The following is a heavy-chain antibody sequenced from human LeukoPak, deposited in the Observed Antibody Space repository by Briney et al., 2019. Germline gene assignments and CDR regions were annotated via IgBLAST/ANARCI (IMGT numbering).Heavy chain of an antibody. J-gene: IGHJ4*02. CDR3: AKGSLGYCSGGSCYSN. CDR1: GFTFSSYG. CDR2: ISGSGGST. D-gene: IGHD2-15*01. Sequence: GGSLRLSCAASGFTFSSYGMSWVRQAPGKGLEWVSAISGSGGSTYYADSVKGRFTISRDNSKNTLYLQMNSLRAEDTAVYYCAKGSLGYCSGGSCYSNWGQGTLVTVSS. V-gene: IGHV3-23*01.